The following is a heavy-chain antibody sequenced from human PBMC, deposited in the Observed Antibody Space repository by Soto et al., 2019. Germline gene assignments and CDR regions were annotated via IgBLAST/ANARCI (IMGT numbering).Heavy chain of an antibody. CDR1: VFTFSSYA. D-gene: IGHD2-2*01. J-gene: IGHJ4*02. Sequence: GGSLRLSCAASVFTFSSYAMSWVRQAPGKGLEWISDISGSGGGAYYADSVKGRFTISRDISKNTLYLQMNSLRAEDTAVYYCAKDSCTSASCYFDSWGQGTLVTVSS. V-gene: IGHV3-23*01. CDR2: ISGSGGGA. CDR3: AKDSCTSASCYFDS.